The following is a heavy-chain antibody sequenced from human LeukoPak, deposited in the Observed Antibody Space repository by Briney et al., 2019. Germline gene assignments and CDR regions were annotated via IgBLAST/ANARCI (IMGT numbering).Heavy chain of an antibody. CDR1: GFTFSSYA. CDR2: ISYDGSNK. CDR3: ARDRSLDY. J-gene: IGHJ4*02. V-gene: IGHV3-30*04. Sequence: PGRSLRLSCTASGFTFSSYAMHWVRQAPGKGLEWVAVISYDGSNKYYADSVKGRFTISRDNPKNTLYLQVNSLRAEDTAVYYCARDRSLDYWGQGTLVTVSS.